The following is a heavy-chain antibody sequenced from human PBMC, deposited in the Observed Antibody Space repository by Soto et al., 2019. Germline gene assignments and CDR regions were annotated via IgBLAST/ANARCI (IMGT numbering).Heavy chain of an antibody. J-gene: IGHJ4*02. D-gene: IGHD3-10*01. CDR1: GFTFSSYA. Sequence: PGGALRLSCAASGFTFSSYAMSWVRQAPGKGLEWVSAISGSGGSTYYADSVKGRFTISRDNSKNTLYLQMNSLRAEDTAVYYCAKSIILWFGEPNDYWGQGTLVTVSS. CDR3: AKSIILWFGEPNDY. CDR2: ISGSGGST. V-gene: IGHV3-23*01.